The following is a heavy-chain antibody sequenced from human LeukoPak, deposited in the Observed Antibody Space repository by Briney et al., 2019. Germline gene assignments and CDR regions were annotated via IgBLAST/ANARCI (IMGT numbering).Heavy chain of an antibody. CDR2: IYYSGST. D-gene: IGHD6-13*01. V-gene: IGHV4-59*01. CDR1: GGSISSYY. CDR3: ARGRTGYSSPIDY. Sequence: SETLSLTCTVSGGSISSYYWSWIRQPPGKGLEWIGYIYYSGSTNYNPSLKSRVTISVDTSKNQFSLKLSSVTAADTAVYYCARGRTGYSSPIDYWGQGTLVTVSS. J-gene: IGHJ4*02.